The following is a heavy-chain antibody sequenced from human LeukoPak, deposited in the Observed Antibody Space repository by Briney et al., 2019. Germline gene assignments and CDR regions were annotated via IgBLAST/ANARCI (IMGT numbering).Heavy chain of an antibody. D-gene: IGHD7-27*01. CDR3: ARGSTGDKSNN. CDR2: IFGSGSS. V-gene: IGHV4-59*01. J-gene: IGHJ4*02. Sequence: SETLSLTCTASGGSISDYYWSWIRQPPGKGLEWIGWIFGSGSSNYNPSLKSRLTISVDTSKNQFSLKLTSATAADTAVYYCARGSTGDKSNNWGQGTLVTVSS. CDR1: GGSISDYY.